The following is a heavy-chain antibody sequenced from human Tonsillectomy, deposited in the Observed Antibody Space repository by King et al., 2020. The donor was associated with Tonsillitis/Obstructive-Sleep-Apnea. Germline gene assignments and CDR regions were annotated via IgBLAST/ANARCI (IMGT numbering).Heavy chain of an antibody. V-gene: IGHV1-18*01. J-gene: IGHJ6*02. CDR3: ERDLWASNRGNYYGMDV. Sequence: VQLVESGAEVKKPGASVAVSCKASGYTFTYFGITWVRQAPGQGLEWMGWISAYNGNTNYAQKLQGRVTMTTDTSTSTAYMELRSLRSDDTAVYYCERDLWASNRGNYYGMDVWGQGTTVTVSS. CDR1: GYTFTYFG. D-gene: IGHD2-21*01. CDR2: ISAYNGNT.